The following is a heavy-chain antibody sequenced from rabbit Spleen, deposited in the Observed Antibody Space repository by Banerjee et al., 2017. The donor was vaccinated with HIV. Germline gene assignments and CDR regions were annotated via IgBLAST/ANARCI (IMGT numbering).Heavy chain of an antibody. Sequence: QSLEESGGDLVKPGASLTLTCTASGVSFTSNYYMCWVRQAPGKGLEWIACIDTGSSGFTYFSTRAKGRFTISKTSSTTVTLQVTSLTAADTAAYFCARDSGASFSSYRMDLWGPGTLVTVS. CDR3: ARDSGASFSSYRMDL. J-gene: IGHJ6*01. D-gene: IGHD8-1*01. CDR1: GVSFTSNYY. CDR2: IDTGSSGFT. V-gene: IGHV1S40*01.